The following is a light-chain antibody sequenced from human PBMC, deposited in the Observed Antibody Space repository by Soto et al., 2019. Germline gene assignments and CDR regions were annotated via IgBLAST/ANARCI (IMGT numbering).Light chain of an antibody. CDR1: QSVSSSY. V-gene: IGKV3-20*01. CDR3: QQYGRSPWT. J-gene: IGKJ1*01. CDR2: CAS. Sequence: EIVLTQSPGTLSLSPGERATLSCRASQSVSSSYLAWYQHKPGQAPRLLIYCASSTATGIPDRFSGSGSGTDFTLTISRLEPEDFAVYYCQQYGRSPWTFGQGTKVEIK.